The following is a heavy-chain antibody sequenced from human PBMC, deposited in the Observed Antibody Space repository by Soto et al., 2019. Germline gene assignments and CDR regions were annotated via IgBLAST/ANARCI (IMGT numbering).Heavy chain of an antibody. J-gene: IGHJ6*02. Sequence: GGSLRLSCAASGLTFSSYGMHWVRQAPGKGLEWLTFISHDGSKTYYADSVKGRFTISRDNSKNTLYLQMNSLRAEDTAVYYCAKDKVDARPGLYSYYGMDVWGQGTTVTVSS. V-gene: IGHV3-30*18. CDR2: ISHDGSKT. CDR3: AKDKVDARPGLYSYYGMDV. D-gene: IGHD2-15*01. CDR1: GLTFSSYG.